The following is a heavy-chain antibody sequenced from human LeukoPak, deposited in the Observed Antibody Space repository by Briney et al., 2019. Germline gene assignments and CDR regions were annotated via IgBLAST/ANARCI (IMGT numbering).Heavy chain of an antibody. J-gene: IGHJ4*02. CDR3: VKERGGSATGTTPYFDY. CDR2: INSDGSNT. Sequence: PGGSLRLSCAASGFTFSRCWMYWVRQAPGKGLVWVSRINSDGSNTAYADSVKGRFTISRDNSKNTLYLQMSSLRAEDTAVYYCVKERGGSATGTTPYFDYWGQGTLVTVSS. V-gene: IGHV3-74*01. CDR1: GFTFSRCW. D-gene: IGHD1-1*01.